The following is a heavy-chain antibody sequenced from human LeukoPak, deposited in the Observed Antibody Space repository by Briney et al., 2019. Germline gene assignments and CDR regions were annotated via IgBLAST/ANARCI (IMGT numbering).Heavy chain of an antibody. J-gene: IGHJ4*02. CDR3: ARVLLSNYDFWSGYYGSFDY. CDR1: GFTFSSYW. CDR2: IKQDGSEK. D-gene: IGHD3-3*01. V-gene: IGHV3-7*01. Sequence: GGSLRLSCAASGFTFSSYWMSWVRQAPGKGLEWVANIKQDGSEKYYVDSVKGRFTISRDNAKNSLYLQMNSLRAEDTAVYYCARVLLSNYDFWSGYYGSFDYWAREPWSPSPQ.